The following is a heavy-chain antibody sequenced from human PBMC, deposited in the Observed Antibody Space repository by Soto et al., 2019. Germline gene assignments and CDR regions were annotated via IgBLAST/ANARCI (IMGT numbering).Heavy chain of an antibody. D-gene: IGHD3-22*01. CDR3: ARTYDSNGYANEFDS. J-gene: IGHJ4*02. CDR1: GRSLTSYY. V-gene: IGHV4-59*12. CDR2: IYDNGIN. Sequence: QVVLQESGPGLVKPSETLSLTCSVSGRSLTSYYWSWVRQPPGKGLEWIGYIYDNGINSQNPSPKSRATMTADTSQNPFSLKLTSVTGADTAVYFCARTYDSNGYANEFDSWGQGILVTVTS.